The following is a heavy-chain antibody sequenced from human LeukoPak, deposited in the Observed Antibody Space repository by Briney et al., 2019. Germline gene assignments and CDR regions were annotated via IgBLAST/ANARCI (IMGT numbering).Heavy chain of an antibody. CDR2: IRNKANSYTT. V-gene: IGHV3-72*01. CDR3: ARLGLVRARNYLDY. Sequence: GGSLRLSCAASGFTFSDHQMDWVRQAPGKGLEWVGRIRNKANSYTTESAASVKGRFIISRDDSRDSLYLQMNSLKTEDTAVYYCARLGLVRARNYLDYWGQGTLVTVS. D-gene: IGHD1-26*01. J-gene: IGHJ4*02. CDR1: GFTFSDHQ.